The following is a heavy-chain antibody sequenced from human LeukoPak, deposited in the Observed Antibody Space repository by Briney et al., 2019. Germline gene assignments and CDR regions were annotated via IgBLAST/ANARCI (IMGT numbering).Heavy chain of an antibody. J-gene: IGHJ4*02. Sequence: GGSLRLSCAASGFTFSNSAMNWARQAPGKGLVWVSRISGSGGSTYYTDSVKGRFTISRDNSKNTLYLHMNSLRAEDTAVYYCAKDCAYGQHAFDYWGQGILVTVSS. D-gene: IGHD4-17*01. CDR2: ISGSGGST. V-gene: IGHV3-23*01. CDR1: GFTFSNSA. CDR3: AKDCAYGQHAFDY.